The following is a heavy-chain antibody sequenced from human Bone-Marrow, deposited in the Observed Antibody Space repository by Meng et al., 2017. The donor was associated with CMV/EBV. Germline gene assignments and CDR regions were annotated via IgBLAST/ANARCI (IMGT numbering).Heavy chain of an antibody. V-gene: IGHV3-30*02. CDR3: AKDVTFGYCSSTSCYPRRGYYGMDV. CDR1: GFTFSSYG. D-gene: IGHD2-2*01. J-gene: IGHJ6*02. CDR2: IRYDGSNK. Sequence: GGSLRLSCAASGFTFSSYGMHWVRQAPGKGLEWVAFIRYDGSNKYYADSVKGRFTISRDNAKNSLYLQMNSLRAEDTALYYCAKDVTFGYCSSTSCYPRRGYYGMDVWGQGTTVTVSS.